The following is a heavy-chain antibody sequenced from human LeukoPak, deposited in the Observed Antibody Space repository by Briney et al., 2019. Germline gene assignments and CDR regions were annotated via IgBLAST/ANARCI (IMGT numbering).Heavy chain of an antibody. D-gene: IGHD5-24*01. CDR3: ARDSGGDTYNDYFDS. Sequence: PGGSLRLSCAASGFCFNTYAMHWVRQAPGEGLEYVSAINYNGDSTYYANSVKSRFIISRDNSKKTLFLQMGSLRAEDTAVYYCARDSGGDTYNDYFDSWGQGTLVTVSS. CDR1: GFCFNTYA. CDR2: INYNGDST. V-gene: IGHV3-64*01. J-gene: IGHJ4*02.